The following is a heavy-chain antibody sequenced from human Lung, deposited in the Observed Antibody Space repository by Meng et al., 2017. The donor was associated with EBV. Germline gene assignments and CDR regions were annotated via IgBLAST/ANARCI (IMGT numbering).Heavy chain of an antibody. V-gene: IGHV4-4*02. CDR3: ARGKLSGYRYFDY. CDR1: GRSMRSSNV. CDR2: IYHSGST. D-gene: IGHD3-3*01. Sequence: VHLPDLCLGMVKPSRTLPLTGAVSGRSMRSSNVCRCVRQSPGKGRGWIGEIYHSGSTNYNPSLQSRVTISVDKSKNQFSLKLSSVTAADTAVYYCARGKLSGYRYFDYWGQGTLVTVSS. J-gene: IGHJ4*02.